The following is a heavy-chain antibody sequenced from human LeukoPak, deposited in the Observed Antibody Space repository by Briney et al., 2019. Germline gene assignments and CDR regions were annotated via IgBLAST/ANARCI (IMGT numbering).Heavy chain of an antibody. J-gene: IGHJ5*02. CDR3: ARLTMVRGVRYFDP. CDR1: GYSFTSYW. V-gene: IGHV5-51*01. Sequence: GESLKISCKGSGYSFTSYWIGWLRQMPGKGLEWMGIIFPADSDTRYSPSFQGQVTISADKSITTAYLQWSSLKASDSAMYYCARLTMVRGVRYFDPWGQGTLVTVSS. D-gene: IGHD3-10*01. CDR2: IFPADSDT.